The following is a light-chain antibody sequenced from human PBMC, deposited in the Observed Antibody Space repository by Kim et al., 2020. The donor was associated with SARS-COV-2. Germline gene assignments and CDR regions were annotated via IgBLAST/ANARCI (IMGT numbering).Light chain of an antibody. Sequence: ASVKLTCNLSSGHSSYAIAWHQQQPEKGPRYLMKVNSDGSHSKGDGIPDRFSGSSSGAERYLTISSLQSEDEADYYCQTWGTGSWVFGGGTQLTVL. CDR2: VNSDGSH. CDR3: QTWGTGSWV. J-gene: IGLJ3*02. V-gene: IGLV4-69*01. CDR1: SGHSSYA.